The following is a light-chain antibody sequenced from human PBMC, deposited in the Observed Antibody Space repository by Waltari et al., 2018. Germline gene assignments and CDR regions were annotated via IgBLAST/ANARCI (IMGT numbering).Light chain of an antibody. CDR3: QQGSSVPPT. V-gene: IGKV1-12*01. CDR2: GAS. J-gene: IGKJ1*01. Sequence: DIQMTQSPSSVSASIGDRVTITCRASHNINTWLAWYQQKPGKGPNLLIFGASSVQTGVPSRFSGSGSETFFTLTISGLQPEDSATYFCQQGSSVPPTFGQGTIVEVK. CDR1: HNINTW.